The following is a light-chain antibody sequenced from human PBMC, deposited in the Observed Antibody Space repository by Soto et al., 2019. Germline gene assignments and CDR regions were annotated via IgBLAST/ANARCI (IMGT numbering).Light chain of an antibody. CDR3: QLYGSSSIT. Sequence: EIVLTQSPGTLSLSPGERATLSCRTSQSVSSSFLAWYQHKLGQAPRLLIFGASNRAAGIPDRFSGSRSGTDFTLTIGRLEPEDFAVYYCQLYGSSSITFGQGTRLEN. V-gene: IGKV3-20*01. J-gene: IGKJ5*01. CDR2: GAS. CDR1: QSVSSSF.